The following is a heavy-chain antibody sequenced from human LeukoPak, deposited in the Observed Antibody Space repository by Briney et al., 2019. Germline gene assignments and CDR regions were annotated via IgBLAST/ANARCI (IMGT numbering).Heavy chain of an antibody. D-gene: IGHD2-2*01. J-gene: IGHJ6*03. CDR3: ARWDCSSSSCYYHYYMDV. Sequence: ASVKVSCKASGYTFTNYGISWVRQAPGQGLEWMGWISTYNGNTNYAQKLQGRVTMTTDTSTSTAYMELRSLRPDDTAVYYCARWDCSSSSCYYHYYMDVWGRGTTVTVSS. CDR2: ISTYNGNT. V-gene: IGHV1-18*01. CDR1: GYTFTNYG.